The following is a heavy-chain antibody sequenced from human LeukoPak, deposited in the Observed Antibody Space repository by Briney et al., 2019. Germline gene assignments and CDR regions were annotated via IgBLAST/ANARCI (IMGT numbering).Heavy chain of an antibody. CDR3: ARDYEIY. CDR2: ISSSSSYI. CDR1: RFTFSSYS. J-gene: IGHJ4*02. V-gene: IGHV3-21*01. D-gene: IGHD5-12*01. Sequence: GGSLRLSCAASRFTFSSYSMNWVRQAPGKGLEWVSSISSSSSYIYYGDSVKGRFTISRDNAKDSLYLQMNSLRAEDTAVYYCARDYEIYWGQGTLVTASS.